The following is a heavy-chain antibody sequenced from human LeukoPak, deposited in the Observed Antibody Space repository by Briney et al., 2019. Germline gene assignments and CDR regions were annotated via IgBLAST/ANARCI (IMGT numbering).Heavy chain of an antibody. J-gene: IGHJ4*02. V-gene: IGHV4-39*01. CDR2: IYYTGGT. CDR3: ARQYDY. CDR1: GCSISSGSYY. Sequence: SSETLSLTCTVSGCSISSGSYYWGWIRQPPGKGLEWIGSIYYTGGTYYNPSLKSRVTISVDTSKNQFSLKLTSVTAADTGVYFCARQYDYWGQGTLVTVSS.